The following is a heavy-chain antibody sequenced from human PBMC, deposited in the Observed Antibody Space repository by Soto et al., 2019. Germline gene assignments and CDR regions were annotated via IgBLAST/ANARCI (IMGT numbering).Heavy chain of an antibody. Sequence: SETLSLTCPFTSAPLRSSSYYWGWTRQPPGKGLEGSGTISYSGSTYYNPSLKSRVPISVDTSKNQLSLKLSPVTAADTAVYYCASPQVVATIGGYGMDVWGQGTTVT. D-gene: IGHD5-12*01. CDR2: ISYSGST. CDR1: SAPLRSSSYY. CDR3: ASPQVVATIGGYGMDV. J-gene: IGHJ6*02. V-gene: IGHV4-39*01.